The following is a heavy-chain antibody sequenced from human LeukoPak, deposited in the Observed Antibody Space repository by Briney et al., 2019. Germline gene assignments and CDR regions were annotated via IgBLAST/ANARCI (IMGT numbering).Heavy chain of an antibody. CDR1: GYTFTSYY. V-gene: IGHV1-46*01. CDR3: AREASSGYSVFLSLDY. CDR2: INPSGGST. J-gene: IGHJ4*02. Sequence: ASVKVSCKASGYTFTSYYMHWVRQAPGQGLEWMGIINPSGGSTSYAQKFKGRVTMTRDTSTSTVYMELSSLRSEDTAVYYWAREASSGYSVFLSLDYWGQGTLVTVSS. D-gene: IGHD3-22*01.